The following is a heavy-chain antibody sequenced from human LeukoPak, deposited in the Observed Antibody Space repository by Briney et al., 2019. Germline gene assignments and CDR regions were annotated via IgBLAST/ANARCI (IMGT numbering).Heavy chain of an antibody. CDR3: AGTTYSSSLHYFDY. V-gene: IGHV4-59*01. CDR2: IFYSGST. CDR1: GGSISSDY. J-gene: IGHJ4*02. Sequence: SETLSLICTVSGGSISSDYWSWIRQPPGRGLEWIGYIFYSGSTNYNPSLKSRVTISVDTSKNQFSLKLSSVTAVDTAVYYCAGTTYSSSLHYFDYWGQGTLVTDSS. D-gene: IGHD6-6*01.